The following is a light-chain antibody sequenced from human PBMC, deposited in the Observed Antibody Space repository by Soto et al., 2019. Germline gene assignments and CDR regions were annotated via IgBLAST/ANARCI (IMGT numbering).Light chain of an antibody. CDR2: DVN. CDR1: SSDIGAFTF. V-gene: IGLV2-14*03. Sequence: ALTQPASVSGSPGQSITISCTGTSSDIGAFTFVSWYQQHPGKVPKLMIFDVNRRPSGVSDRFSGSKSGNTASLTISGLQAEDEGDYYCSSYTSSSTHVFGSGTQLTVL. CDR3: SSYTSSSTHV. J-gene: IGLJ7*01.